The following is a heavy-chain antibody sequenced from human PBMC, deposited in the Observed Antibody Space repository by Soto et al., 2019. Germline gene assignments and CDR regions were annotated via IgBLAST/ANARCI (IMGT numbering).Heavy chain of an antibody. V-gene: IGHV3-11*04. J-gene: IGHJ4*02. D-gene: IGHD3-22*01. Sequence: PGGSLRLSCTASGFNFSDYYMSWIRQAPGKGLECVSYISSSGSSIYYADSVKGRFTISRDNSKNTVYLQMSSLRVEDTAVYYCVKGEYYYDSSGYYPFDYWGQGTLVTVSS. CDR1: GFNFSDYY. CDR2: ISSSGSSI. CDR3: VKGEYYYDSSGYYPFDY.